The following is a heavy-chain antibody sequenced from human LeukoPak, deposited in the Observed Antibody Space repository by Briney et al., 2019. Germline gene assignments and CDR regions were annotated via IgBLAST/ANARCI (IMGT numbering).Heavy chain of an antibody. D-gene: IGHD3-10*01. J-gene: IGHJ5*02. CDR2: MNPNSGNT. CDR3: ARDRLLDWFDP. CDR1: GYTFTSYD. V-gene: IGHV1-8*01. Sequence: ASVKVSCKVTGYTFTSYDINWVRQATGQGLEWMGWMNPNSGNTGYAQKFQGRVTMTRNTSISTAYMELSSLRSEDTAVYYCARDRLLDWFDPWGQGTLVTVSS.